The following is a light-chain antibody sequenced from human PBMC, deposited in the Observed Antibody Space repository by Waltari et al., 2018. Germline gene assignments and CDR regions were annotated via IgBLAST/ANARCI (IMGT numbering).Light chain of an antibody. V-gene: IGKV3-15*01. CDR3: QQYDRWPPLP. CDR1: QGVKKK. Sequence: SASQGVKKKVSWYKKQPWQAHRLLIYAGCTRATGVRARFSGSGSGTEFNLTISSLQSEDSAVYYCQQYDRWPPLPFGGGTKVEIK. J-gene: IGKJ4*01. CDR2: AGC.